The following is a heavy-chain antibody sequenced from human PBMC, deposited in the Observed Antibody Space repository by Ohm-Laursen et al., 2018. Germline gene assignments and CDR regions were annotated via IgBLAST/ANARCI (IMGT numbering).Heavy chain of an antibody. Sequence: GTLSLTCPVSGGSISSYYWSWIRQPPGKGLEWIGYIYYSGSTDYNPSHYNPSLKSRVTMSVDTSKNQFSLRLSSVTAADTAMYYCARVDDYVWGSFRSPSHFDYWGQGTLVTVSS. CDR3: ARVDDYVWGSFRSPSHFDY. V-gene: IGHV4-59*01. CDR2: IYYSGSTDYNPS. D-gene: IGHD3-16*02. J-gene: IGHJ4*02. CDR1: GGSISSYY.